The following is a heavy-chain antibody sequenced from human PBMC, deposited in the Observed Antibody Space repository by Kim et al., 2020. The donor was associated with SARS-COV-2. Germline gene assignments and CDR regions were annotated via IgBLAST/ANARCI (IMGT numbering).Heavy chain of an antibody. D-gene: IGHD3-10*01. V-gene: IGHV4-39*07. Sequence: SETLSLTCTVSGGSISSSSYYWRWIRQPPGKGLEWIGSIYYSGSTYYNPSLKSRVTISVDTSKNQFSQKLSSVTAADTAVYYCARDREEGYGSGTNWFDPWGQGTLVTVSS. J-gene: IGHJ5*02. CDR3: ARDREEGYGSGTNWFDP. CDR1: GGSISSSSYY. CDR2: IYYSGST.